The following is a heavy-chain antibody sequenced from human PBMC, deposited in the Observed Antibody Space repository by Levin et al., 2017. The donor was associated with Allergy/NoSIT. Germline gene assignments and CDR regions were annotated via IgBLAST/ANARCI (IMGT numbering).Heavy chain of an antibody. V-gene: IGHV3-21*01. CDR2: ISSSSSYI. J-gene: IGHJ4*02. CDR3: AREPGYSSGWYRKPPETNYFDY. Sequence: GESLKISCAASGFTFSSYSMNWVRQAPGKGLEWVSSISSSSSYIYYADSVKGRFTISRDNAKNSLYLQMNSLRAEDTAVYYCAREPGYSSGWYRKPPETNYFDYWGQGTLVTVSS. CDR1: GFTFSSYS. D-gene: IGHD6-19*01.